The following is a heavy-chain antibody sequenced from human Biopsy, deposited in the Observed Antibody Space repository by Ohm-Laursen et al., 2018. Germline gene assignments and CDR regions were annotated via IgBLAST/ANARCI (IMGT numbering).Heavy chain of an antibody. CDR1: GASVRSHF. J-gene: IGHJ2*01. Sequence: PGTLSLTCTLSGASVRSHFLTWIRQPPGKGLQWIGSISNSGTTKSSPSLKSRVNISLHTSKNQLSLKLTSVTAADTAVYYCASAGYNPDWNFDLWGRGTRVTVSS. V-gene: IGHV4-59*08. CDR2: ISNSGTT. CDR3: ASAGYNPDWNFDL. D-gene: IGHD5-24*01.